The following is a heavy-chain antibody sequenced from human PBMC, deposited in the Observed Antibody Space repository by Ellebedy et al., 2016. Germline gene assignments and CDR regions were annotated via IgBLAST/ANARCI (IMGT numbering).Heavy chain of an antibody. J-gene: IGHJ4*02. Sequence: ASVKVSCKASGGTFSSYAISWVRQAPGQGLEWMGRIIPILGIANYAQKFQGRVTITADKSTSTAYMELSSLRSEDMAVYYCARDSTVGVVVPPNGTYYFDYWGQGTLVTVSS. CDR3: ARDSTVGVVVPPNGTYYFDY. D-gene: IGHD2-2*01. CDR2: IIPILGIA. V-gene: IGHV1-69*04. CDR1: GGTFSSYA.